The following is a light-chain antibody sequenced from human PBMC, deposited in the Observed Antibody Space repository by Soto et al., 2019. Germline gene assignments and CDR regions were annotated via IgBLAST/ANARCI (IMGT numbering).Light chain of an antibody. CDR2: EVS. CDR1: SSDVGSYNR. J-gene: IGLJ3*02. Sequence: QSVLTQPPSVSGSPGQSVAISCTGTSSDVGSYNRVSWYQQPPGTAPKLIIYEVSNRPSGVPDRFSGSKSGNTASLTISGLQAEDEADYYCSSYTTSNTWVFGGGTKVTVL. CDR3: SSYTTSNTWV. V-gene: IGLV2-18*02.